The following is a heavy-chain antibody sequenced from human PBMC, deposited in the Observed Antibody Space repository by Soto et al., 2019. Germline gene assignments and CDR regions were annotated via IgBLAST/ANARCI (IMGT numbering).Heavy chain of an antibody. D-gene: IGHD3-22*01. CDR2: INHSGRV. CDR3: STRAYDTNGYYRFDP. J-gene: IGHJ5*01. CDR1: GGSFSGHS. V-gene: IGHV4-34*01. Sequence: SETLSLTCAVYGGSFSGHSWTWIRQSPGKGLGWIGDINHSGRVNYSPSLKSRVTISLDTSKNQFSLTLSAVTAADTAVYYCSTRAYDTNGYYRFDPWGQGTLVTVSS.